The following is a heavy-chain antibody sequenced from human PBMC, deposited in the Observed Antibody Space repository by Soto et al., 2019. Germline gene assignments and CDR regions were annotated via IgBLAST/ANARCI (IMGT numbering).Heavy chain of an antibody. V-gene: IGHV1-18*01. D-gene: IGHD6-13*01. CDR1: DYTFTSYG. Sequence: VSCKASDYTFTSYGIIWVRQAPGQGLEWIGWISVYNGNTNYAQKFRGRVTMTTDISTTTAYMEMRSLRSDDTAVYYCARSGSSWNLREFDYWGQGPLATAPQ. CDR3: ARSGSSWNLREFDY. J-gene: IGHJ4*02. CDR2: ISVYNGNT.